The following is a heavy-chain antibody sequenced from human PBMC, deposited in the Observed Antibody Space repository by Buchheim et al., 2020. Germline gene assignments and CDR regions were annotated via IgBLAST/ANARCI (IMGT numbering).Heavy chain of an antibody. J-gene: IGHJ5*01. D-gene: IGHD6-6*01. CDR1: GFTFSAYA. Sequence: EVQLVESGGGLVQPGGSLRLSCAASGFTFSAYAMNWVRQAPGKGLEWVSSVSSSGSSIYYADSVKGRFTISRDDGKKSLFLHMNSLRGEDTAVYYCARGRYSTSSGWFDSWGQG. V-gene: IGHV3-48*01. CDR3: ARGRYSTSSGWFDS. CDR2: VSSSGSSI.